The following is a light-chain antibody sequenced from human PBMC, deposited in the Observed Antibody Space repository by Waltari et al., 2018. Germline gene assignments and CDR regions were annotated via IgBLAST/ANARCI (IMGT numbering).Light chain of an antibody. J-gene: IGKJ4*01. CDR3: QQRTNWPPSLT. Sequence: IVLTQSPATLSLFPGERGTLSCRASQSIRTYLAWYQQKPGQAPRLLIYDASNRATGIPARFSGSGSGTDFTLTISNLEPEDFAVYYCQQRTNWPPSLTFGGGTKVEMK. CDR2: DAS. V-gene: IGKV3-11*01. CDR1: QSIRTY.